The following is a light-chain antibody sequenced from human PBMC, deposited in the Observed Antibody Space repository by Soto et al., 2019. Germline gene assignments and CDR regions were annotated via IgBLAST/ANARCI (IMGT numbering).Light chain of an antibody. V-gene: IGKV1-9*01. CDR2: AAS. Sequence: DIQLTQSPSFLSASVGDRVTIACRASQCISRFLVWYQQKPGKAPKVLIYAASTLQSGVPSRFSGSGSGTEFNLTISSLQPEYYATYSCQQHNSFPRFFGQETKLEIK. CDR1: QCISRF. J-gene: IGKJ2*01. CDR3: QQHNSFPRF.